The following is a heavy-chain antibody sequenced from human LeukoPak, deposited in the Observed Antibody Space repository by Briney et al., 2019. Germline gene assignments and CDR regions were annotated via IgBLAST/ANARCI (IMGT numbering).Heavy chain of an antibody. Sequence: SETLSITCAVQGASLRGSYWSWIRQPPGKGLQWIGQIDHSGSTHSIPSLKSRVTISLDTSQSQVSLKVNSVTAADTAVYFCARGGNGWYFDLWGRGTLVTVSS. D-gene: IGHD1-14*01. CDR1: GASLRGSY. J-gene: IGHJ2*01. V-gene: IGHV4-34*01. CDR2: IDHSGST. CDR3: ARGGNGWYFDL.